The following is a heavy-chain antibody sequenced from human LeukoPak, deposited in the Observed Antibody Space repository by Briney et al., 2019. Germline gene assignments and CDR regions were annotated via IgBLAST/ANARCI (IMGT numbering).Heavy chain of an antibody. CDR2: INHSGST. D-gene: IGHD4-17*01. Sequence: SETLSLTCAVYGGSFSGYYWSWIRQPPGKGLEWIGEINHSGSTNYNPSLKSRVTISVDTPKNQFSLKLSSVTAADTAVYYCARGQGIGDDYWGQGTLVTVSS. V-gene: IGHV4-34*01. J-gene: IGHJ4*02. CDR1: GGSFSGYY. CDR3: ARGQGIGDDY.